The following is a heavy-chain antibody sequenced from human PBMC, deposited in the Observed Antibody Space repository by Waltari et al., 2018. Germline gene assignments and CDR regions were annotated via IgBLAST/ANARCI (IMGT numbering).Heavy chain of an antibody. CDR3: TTETGCYVPQGDY. D-gene: IGHD2-15*01. Sequence: EVQLVESGGGLVKPGGSLRLSCAASGFTFSNAWMSWVRQAPGKGMEWVGRIKSKTDGGTTYYAAPVKGSITISRDDSKNTLYLQMNSLKTEDTAVYYCTTETGCYVPQGDYWGQGTLVTVSS. J-gene: IGHJ4*02. CDR1: GFTFSNAW. CDR2: IKSKTDGGTT. V-gene: IGHV3-15*01.